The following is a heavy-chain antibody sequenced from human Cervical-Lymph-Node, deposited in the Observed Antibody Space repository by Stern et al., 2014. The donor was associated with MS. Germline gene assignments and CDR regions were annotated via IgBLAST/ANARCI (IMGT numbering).Heavy chain of an antibody. Sequence: QVQLVQSGAEVTKPGSSVKVSCKASGGTFSKFPSSWVRQAPGQGLEWMGGIFPVFCTPTYSQDLSGRVTITADVSTSTVYMELSSLRSDDTAVYYCALSSETSDRWYSLGYDLWGQGTLVTVSS. CDR1: GGTFSKFP. CDR3: ALSSETSDRWYSLGYDL. J-gene: IGHJ5*02. D-gene: IGHD6-13*01. V-gene: IGHV1-69*01. CDR2: IFPVFCTP.